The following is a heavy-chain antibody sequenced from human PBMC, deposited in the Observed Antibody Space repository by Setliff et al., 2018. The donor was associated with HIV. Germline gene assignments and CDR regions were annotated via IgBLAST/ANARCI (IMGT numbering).Heavy chain of an antibody. D-gene: IGHD6-19*01. CDR1: GFSFSTYG. Sequence: GGSLRLSCEGSGFSFSTYGMHWVRQAPGKGLVWVSHINSDGSTTNYADSVKGRFTISRDNAKNTLYLEMNSLTAEDTAVYYCASQIAVGIWGQGTMVTVSS. CDR3: ASQIAVGI. V-gene: IGHV3-74*01. CDR2: INSDGSTT. J-gene: IGHJ3*02.